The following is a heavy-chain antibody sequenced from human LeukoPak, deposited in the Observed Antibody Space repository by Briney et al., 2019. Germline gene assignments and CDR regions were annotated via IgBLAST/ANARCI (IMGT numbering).Heavy chain of an antibody. D-gene: IGHD3-10*01. V-gene: IGHV3-20*04. Sequence: GGSLRLSCAASGFTFDDYGMSWVRQAPGKGLEWVSGINWNGGSTGYADSVKGRFTISRDNAKNSLYLQMNSLRAEDTALYYCARDFHYGSGSYDYYYMDVWGKGTTVTVSS. J-gene: IGHJ6*03. CDR2: INWNGGST. CDR1: GFTFDDYG. CDR3: ARDFHYGSGSYDYYYMDV.